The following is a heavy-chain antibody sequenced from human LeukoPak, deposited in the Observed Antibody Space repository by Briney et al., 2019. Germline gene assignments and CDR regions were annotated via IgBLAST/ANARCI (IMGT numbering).Heavy chain of an antibody. V-gene: IGHV3-66*02. CDR2: SYNGGTT. D-gene: IGHD3-16*01. CDR3: AGGGGVARSFDY. J-gene: IGHJ4*02. CDR1: GVTSNY. Sequence: GGSLRLSCAASGVTSNYMSWVRQAPGKGLEWVSVSYNGGTTYYADSVKGRLTIYRDNSKSTLFLYLQMNSLRTDDTAVYYCAGGGGVARSFDYWGQGTLVTVSS.